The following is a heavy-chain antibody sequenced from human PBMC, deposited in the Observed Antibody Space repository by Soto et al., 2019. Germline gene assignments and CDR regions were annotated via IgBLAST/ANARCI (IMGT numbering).Heavy chain of an antibody. Sequence: GGSLRLSCAASGFMFSSYAMSWVRQAPGKGLEWVSAISGSGGITYYADSVKARFTISRDNSKNTLYLQMNSLRAGDTAVYYCAKLQDFWSGPFEFWGQGTLVTVSS. V-gene: IGHV3-23*01. J-gene: IGHJ4*02. CDR2: ISGSGGIT. CDR1: GFMFSSYA. D-gene: IGHD3-3*01. CDR3: AKLQDFWSGPFEF.